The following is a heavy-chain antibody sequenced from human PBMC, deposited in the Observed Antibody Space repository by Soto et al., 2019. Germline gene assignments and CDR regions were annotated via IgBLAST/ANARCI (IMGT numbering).Heavy chain of an antibody. CDR2: ISGSGGRT. D-gene: IGHD1-7*01. Sequence: GGSLRLSCAASGFTFSSYAMSWVRQAPGKGLEWVSAISGSGGRTYYADSVKGRFTISRDNSKNTLYLQMNSLRAEDTAVYYCAKGAAAGTGTTIEYWGQGTLVTVSS. CDR1: GFTFSSYA. J-gene: IGHJ4*02. CDR3: AKGAAAGTGTTIEY. V-gene: IGHV3-23*01.